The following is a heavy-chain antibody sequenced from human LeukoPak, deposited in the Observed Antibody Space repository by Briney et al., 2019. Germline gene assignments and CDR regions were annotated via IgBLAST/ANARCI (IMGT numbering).Heavy chain of an antibody. V-gene: IGHV4-34*01. J-gene: IGHJ4*02. CDR2: INHSGST. CDR3: AREDGATVTNY. D-gene: IGHD4-17*01. Sequence: SETLSLTCAVYGGSFSGYYWSWIRQPPGKGLEWIGEINHSGSTNYNPSLKSRVTISVDTSKNQFSLKLSSVTAADTAVYYCAREDGATVTNYWGQGTLVTVSS. CDR1: GGSFSGYY.